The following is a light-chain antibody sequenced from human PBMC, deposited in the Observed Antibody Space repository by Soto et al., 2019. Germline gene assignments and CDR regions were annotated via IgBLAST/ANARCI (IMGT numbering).Light chain of an antibody. CDR2: GAS. CDR3: QQPFDSPIT. Sequence: DIQMTQSPSAMSASVGDRVTITCRASQGISHYLAWFQLKPGKVPKRLIYGASSLQSGVPSRFSGSGSGTEFTLTISSLQPEDFATYYCQQPFDSPITFGQGTRLEIK. V-gene: IGKV1-17*03. J-gene: IGKJ5*01. CDR1: QGISHY.